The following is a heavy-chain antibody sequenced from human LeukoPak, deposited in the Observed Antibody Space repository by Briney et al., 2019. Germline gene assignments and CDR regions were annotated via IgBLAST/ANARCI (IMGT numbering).Heavy chain of an antibody. D-gene: IGHD2-2*01. CDR1: GFTFSSYS. CDR3: ARDRKRDCSSTSCPRGAGY. Sequence: GGSLRLSCAASGFTFSSYSMNWVRQAPGKGLEWVSSISSSSSYIYYADSVKGRFTISRANAKNSLCLQMNSLRAEDTAVYYCARDRKRDCSSTSCPRGAGYWGQGTLVTVSS. V-gene: IGHV3-21*01. CDR2: ISSSSSYI. J-gene: IGHJ4*02.